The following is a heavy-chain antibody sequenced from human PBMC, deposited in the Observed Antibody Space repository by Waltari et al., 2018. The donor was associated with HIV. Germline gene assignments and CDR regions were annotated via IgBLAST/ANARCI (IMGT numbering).Heavy chain of an antibody. CDR2: LYRNGNT. Sequence: EVQLVESGGNLTRPGGSLRLSCVGSGFTVSDNYMSWVRQAPGKGPGWGAVLYRNGNTLYGGSVKGRFTIFRDKSKNTLYLQMNTLRVDDTAVYYCARMQRFYGSEQSRYFYFGMDVWGQGTTVTVSS. V-gene: IGHV3-53*01. D-gene: IGHD3-16*02. J-gene: IGHJ6*02. CDR1: GFTVSDNY. CDR3: ARMQRFYGSEQSRYFYFGMDV.